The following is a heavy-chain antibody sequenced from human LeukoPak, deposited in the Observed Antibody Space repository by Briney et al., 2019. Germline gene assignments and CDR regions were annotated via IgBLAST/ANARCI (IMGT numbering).Heavy chain of an antibody. CDR2: ISWDGGST. J-gene: IGHJ4*02. V-gene: IGHV3-43*01. Sequence: GGSLRLSCAASGFTLDDYTMHWVRQAPGKGLEWVSLISWDGGSTYYADSVKGRFTISRDNSKNTLYLQMNSLRTEDTAVYYCAKDCGDFPPYCDYWGQGTLATVSS. CDR1: GFTLDDYT. D-gene: IGHD2-21*02. CDR3: AKDCGDFPPYCDY.